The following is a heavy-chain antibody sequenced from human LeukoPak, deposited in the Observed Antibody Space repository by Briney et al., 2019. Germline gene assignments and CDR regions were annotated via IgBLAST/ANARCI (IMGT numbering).Heavy chain of an antibody. V-gene: IGHV4-59*06. CDR3: ARVPVEPYYYYGMDV. J-gene: IGHJ6*02. D-gene: IGHD1-14*01. CDR1: GGSISSYY. CDR2: IYYSGST. Sequence: PSETLSLTCTVSGGSISSYYWSWIRQHPGKGLEWIGYIYYSGSTYYNPSLKSRVTISVDTSKNQFSLKLSSVTAADTAVYYCARVPVEPYYYYGMDVWGQGTTVTVSS.